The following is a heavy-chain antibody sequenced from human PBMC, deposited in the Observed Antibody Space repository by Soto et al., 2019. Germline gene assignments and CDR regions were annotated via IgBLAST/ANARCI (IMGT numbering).Heavy chain of an antibody. V-gene: IGHV1-18*01. D-gene: IGHD6-19*01. J-gene: IGHJ6*03. Sequence: QDQLVQSGVEVKKPGASVKVSCKASGYSFTNYGITWVRQAPGQGFEWMGWISAYNGNTNYAQKFQGRVHMTTDAATRTAYLELRSLGSDGNAVYYCARARGGAPPVAGNTHYYYYMDVWGKGTTVTVSS. CDR2: ISAYNGNT. CDR1: GYSFTNYG. CDR3: ARARGGAPPVAGNTHYYYYMDV.